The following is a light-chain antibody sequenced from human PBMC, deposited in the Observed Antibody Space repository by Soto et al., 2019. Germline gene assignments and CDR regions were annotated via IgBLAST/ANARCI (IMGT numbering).Light chain of an antibody. V-gene: IGKV3-15*01. CDR1: QSVSSSY. Sequence: EIVMTQSPATLSVFPGERATLSCRASQSVSSSYLAWYQQQPGQAPRLLIYATSTRATGIPARFSGSGSGTDFTLTISSLQSEDFALYYCQQYYNWPYTFGHGTKLEIK. J-gene: IGKJ2*01. CDR3: QQYYNWPYT. CDR2: ATS.